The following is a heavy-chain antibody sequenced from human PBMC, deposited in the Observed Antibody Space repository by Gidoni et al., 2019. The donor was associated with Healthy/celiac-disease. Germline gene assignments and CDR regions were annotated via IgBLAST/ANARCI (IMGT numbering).Heavy chain of an antibody. J-gene: IGHJ4*02. V-gene: IGHV3-30*18. CDR2: ISYDGSNK. D-gene: IGHD5-12*01. CDR3: AKEFRGYDIDY. Sequence: LEWVAVISYDGSNKYYADSVKGRFTISRDNSKNTLYLQMNSLRAEDTAVYYCAKEFRGYDIDYWGQGTLVTVSS.